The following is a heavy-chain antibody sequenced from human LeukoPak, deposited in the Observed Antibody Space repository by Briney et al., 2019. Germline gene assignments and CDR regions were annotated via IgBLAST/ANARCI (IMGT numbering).Heavy chain of an antibody. CDR3: ARLSSLHFDY. D-gene: IGHD2/OR15-2a*01. J-gene: IGHJ4*02. CDR2: IYWDDDK. Sequence: TLSLTCTVSGGSISSGDYYWSWIRQPPGKALEWLALIYWDDDKRYRPSLRSRLTITKDTSKNQVVLIMTNMDPVDTATYYCARLSSLHFDYWGQGTLVTVSS. CDR1: GGSISSGDYY. V-gene: IGHV2-5*08.